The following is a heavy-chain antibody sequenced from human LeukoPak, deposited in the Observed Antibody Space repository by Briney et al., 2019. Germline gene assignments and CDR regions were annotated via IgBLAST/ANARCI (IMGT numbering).Heavy chain of an antibody. CDR1: GGSISSSSYY. CDR2: INRSGST. D-gene: IGHD5-18*01. V-gene: IGHV4-39*07. Sequence: SETLSLTCTVSGGSISSSSYYWSWIRQPPGKGLEWIGEINRSGSTNYNPSLKSRVTISVDTSKNQFSLKLSSVTAADTAVYYCARELRGYSYGSVDYWGQGTLVTVSS. CDR3: ARELRGYSYGSVDY. J-gene: IGHJ4*02.